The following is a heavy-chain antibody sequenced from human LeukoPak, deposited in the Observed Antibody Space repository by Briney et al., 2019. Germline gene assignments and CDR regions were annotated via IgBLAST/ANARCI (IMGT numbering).Heavy chain of an antibody. D-gene: IGHD1-1*01. CDR3: TIAGSNWHGIFDP. V-gene: IGHV3-49*04. J-gene: IGHJ5*02. CDR1: GFTFGDYA. Sequence: GGSLRLSCTASGFTFGDYAMSWVRQAPGKGLEWVGFSRSKAYGGTTEYAASVRGRFTISRDDFKAIAYLQMNRLKTYDTPVYYCTIAGSNWHGIFDPWGQGTLVTVSS. CDR2: SRSKAYGGTT.